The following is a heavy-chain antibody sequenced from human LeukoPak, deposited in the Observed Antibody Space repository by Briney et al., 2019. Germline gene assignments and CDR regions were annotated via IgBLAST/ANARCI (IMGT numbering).Heavy chain of an antibody. CDR1: GFTFSSYS. CDR3: ASREWLRSVDY. CDR2: ISSSSSYI. D-gene: IGHD5-12*01. Sequence: GGSLRLSCAASGFTFSSYSMNWVRQAPGKGLEWVSSISSSSSYIYYADSVKGRLTISRDNAKNSLYLQMNSLRAEDTAVYYCASREWLRSVDYWGQGTLVTVSS. V-gene: IGHV3-21*01. J-gene: IGHJ4*02.